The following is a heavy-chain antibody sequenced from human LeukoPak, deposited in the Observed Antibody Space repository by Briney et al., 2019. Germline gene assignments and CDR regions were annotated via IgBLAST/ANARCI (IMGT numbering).Heavy chain of an antibody. D-gene: IGHD1-14*01. CDR3: ARDNSISGVDY. CDR2: IDPNSGGT. Sequence: ASVKVSCKASGGTFSRYAISWVRQAPGQGLEGMGWIDPNSGGTSYAQKFQGRVTMTRDTSISTAYMELSRLRSDDTAVYYCARDNSISGVDYWGQGTLVTVSS. CDR1: GGTFSRYA. V-gene: IGHV1-2*02. J-gene: IGHJ4*02.